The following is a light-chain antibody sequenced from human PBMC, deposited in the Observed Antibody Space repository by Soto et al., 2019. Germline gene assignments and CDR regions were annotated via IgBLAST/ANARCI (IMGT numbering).Light chain of an antibody. CDR1: QGISSY. CDR3: QQYYSYPPLT. Sequence: AIRMTQSPSSLSASTGDRVTITCRASQGISSYLAWYQQKPGKAPKLLIYAASTLQIGVPSRFSGSGSGTDFTLTISRLQSEDFATYYCQQYYSYPPLTFGGGTKVEIK. CDR2: AAS. J-gene: IGKJ4*01. V-gene: IGKV1-8*01.